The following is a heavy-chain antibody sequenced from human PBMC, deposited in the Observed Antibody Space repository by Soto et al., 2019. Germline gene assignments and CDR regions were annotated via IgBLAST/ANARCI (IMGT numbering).Heavy chain of an antibody. CDR2: IWSDGNTK. Sequence: QVQLVESGGGVVQPGRSLRLSCAASGFTFSSYGMHWVRQAPGKGLEWVAVIWSDGNTKNYADSGKGRFTISRDNSENSLFLQRNSLRAEDTALYYCARRYCSGGSCKGRWYYNYGMDVWGQGTTVTVSS. V-gene: IGHV3-33*01. D-gene: IGHD2-15*01. CDR1: GFTFSSYG. J-gene: IGHJ6*02. CDR3: ARRYCSGGSCKGRWYYNYGMDV.